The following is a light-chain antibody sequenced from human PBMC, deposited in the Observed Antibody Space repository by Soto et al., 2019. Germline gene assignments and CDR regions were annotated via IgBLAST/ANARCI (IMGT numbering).Light chain of an antibody. CDR2: KVS. J-gene: IGKJ4*01. Sequence: DVVMTQSPLSLPVTLGQPASISCRSSQSLVYSDGNTYLNWFHQRPGQSPRRLIYKVSNRDSGVPDRFSGSGSGTDFTLKIIRVEAQDVGVYYCMQGTYWPRLTFGGGTKVEIK. CDR3: MQGTYWPRLT. V-gene: IGKV2-30*01. CDR1: QSLVYSDGNTY.